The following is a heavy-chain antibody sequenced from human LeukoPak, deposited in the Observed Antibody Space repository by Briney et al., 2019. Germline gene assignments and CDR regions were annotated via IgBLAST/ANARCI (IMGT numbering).Heavy chain of an antibody. CDR3: ARDYGEVTAIGY. CDR1: GFTFSSYA. J-gene: IGHJ4*02. CDR2: ISYDGSNK. D-gene: IGHD2-21*02. Sequence: GGSQRLSCAASGFTFSSYAMHWVRQAPGKGLEWVAVISYDGSNKYYADSVKGRFTISRDNSKNTLYLQMNSLRAEDTAVYYCARDYGEVTAIGYWGQGTLVTVSS. V-gene: IGHV3-30*01.